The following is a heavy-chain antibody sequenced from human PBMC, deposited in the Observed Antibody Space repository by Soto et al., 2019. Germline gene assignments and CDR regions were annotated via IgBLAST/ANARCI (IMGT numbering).Heavy chain of an antibody. CDR1: GFTVSSNY. J-gene: IGHJ6*02. CDR2: IYSGDTT. V-gene: IGHV3-53*01. CDR3: ARGLRTLYGMGV. Sequence: EVQLVESGGGLIQPGGSLRLSCAASGFTVSSNYMSWVRQAPGKGLEWVSVIYSGDTTYYADSVKGRFTIPRDHSKNTLYLQMNSLRAEDTAVYYCARGLRTLYGMGVWGQGTTVTVSS.